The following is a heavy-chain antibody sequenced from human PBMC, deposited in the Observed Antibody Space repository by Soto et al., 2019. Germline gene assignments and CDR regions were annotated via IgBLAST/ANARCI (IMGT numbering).Heavy chain of an antibody. J-gene: IGHJ5*02. CDR2: IYPGDSDT. CDR1: GYSFTSYW. D-gene: IGHD6-19*01. V-gene: IGHV5-51*01. CDR3: ARHSSGWPPNWFDP. Sequence: GESLKISCQGSGYSFTSYWIGWVRQMPGKGLEWMGIIYPGDSDTRYSPSFQGQVTIAADTSISTAYLQWSSLKASDTATYYCARHSSGWPPNWFDPWGQGTLVTVSS.